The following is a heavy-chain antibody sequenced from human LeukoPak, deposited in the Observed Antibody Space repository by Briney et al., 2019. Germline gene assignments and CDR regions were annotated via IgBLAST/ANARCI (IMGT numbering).Heavy chain of an antibody. D-gene: IGHD2-2*01. CDR3: AKVRLDCSSTSCTDY. Sequence: ETLSLTCAVYGGSFSGYYWSWIRQPPGKGLEWVSAIGGSGGSTYYADSVKGRFTISRDNSKNTLYLQMNSLRAEDTAVYYCAKVRLDCSSTSCTDYWGQGTLVTVSS. J-gene: IGHJ4*02. CDR2: IGGSGGST. V-gene: IGHV3-23*01. CDR1: GGSFSGYY.